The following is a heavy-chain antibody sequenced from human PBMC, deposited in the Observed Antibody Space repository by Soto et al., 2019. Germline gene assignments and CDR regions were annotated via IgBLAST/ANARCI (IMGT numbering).Heavy chain of an antibody. CDR2: INPNTDVT. CDR1: GYTFSGYY. CDR3: ARDLWGNWNHIDAFDI. D-gene: IGHD1-20*01. V-gene: IGHV1-2*02. Sequence: ASVKVSCKASGYTFSGYYMHWVRQAPGQGLEWMGWINPNTDVTNYAQRFQGRVTMTRDTSITTAYMELSRLRSDDTAVYYCARDLWGNWNHIDAFDIWGPGTTVTVSS. J-gene: IGHJ3*02.